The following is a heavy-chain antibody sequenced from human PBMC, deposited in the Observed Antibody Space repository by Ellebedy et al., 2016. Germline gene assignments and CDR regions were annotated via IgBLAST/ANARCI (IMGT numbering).Heavy chain of an antibody. J-gene: IGHJ4*02. CDR1: GFTFSDSY. V-gene: IGHV3-11*04. CDR3: VRGFDIFDY. CDR2: ISNSGSPT. Sequence: GGSLRLXCAASGFTFSDSYMSWIRQALGKGLEWVSYISNSGSPTYYADSVKGRFTIFRDNAKKSLYLQMNSLRAEDTAVYYCVRGFDIFDYWGQGTLVTVSS.